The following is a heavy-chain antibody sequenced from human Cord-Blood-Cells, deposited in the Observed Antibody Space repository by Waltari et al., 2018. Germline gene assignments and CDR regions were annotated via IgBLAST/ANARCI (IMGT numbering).Heavy chain of an antibody. D-gene: IGHD2-2*01. J-gene: IGHJ3*02. CDR1: GGSLSSSRYY. CDR2: NYYGGST. CDR3: ARQGYCSSTSCYDAFDI. Sequence: QLQLQESGPGLVQPSETLSLTCTVSGGSLSSSRYYWGCIRQPPGKGLEWIGSNYYGGSTYYNPSLKSRVTISVDTSKNQFSLKLSSVTAADTAVYYCARQGYCSSTSCYDAFDIWGQGTMVTVSS. V-gene: IGHV4-39*01.